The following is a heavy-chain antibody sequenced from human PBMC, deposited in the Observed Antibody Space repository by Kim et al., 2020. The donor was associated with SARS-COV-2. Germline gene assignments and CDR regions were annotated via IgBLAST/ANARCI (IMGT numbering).Heavy chain of an antibody. D-gene: IGHD3-22*01. CDR2: FDPEDGET. J-gene: IGHJ6*02. CDR1: GYTLTELS. V-gene: IGHV1-24*01. Sequence: ASVKVSCKVSGYTLTELSMHWVRQAPGKGLEWMGGFDPEDGETIYAQKFQGRVTMTEDTSTDTAYMELSSLRSEDTAVYYCATGLVLDGSLRPNYYYYYGMDVWGQGTTVTLSS. CDR3: ATGLVLDGSLRPNYYYYYGMDV.